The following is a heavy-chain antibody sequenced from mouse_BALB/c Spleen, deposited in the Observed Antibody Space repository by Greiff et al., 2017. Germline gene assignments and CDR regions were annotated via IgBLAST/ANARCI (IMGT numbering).Heavy chain of an antibody. Sequence: VQLQQSGAELVKPGASVKLSCTASGFNIKDTYMHWVKQRPEQGLEWIGRIDPANGNTKYDPKFQGKATITADTSSNTAYLQLSSLTSEDTAFYYCARIYRYDRDWFAYWGQGTLVTVSA. J-gene: IGHJ3*01. D-gene: IGHD2-14*01. CDR3: ARIYRYDRDWFAY. V-gene: IGHV14-3*02. CDR2: IDPANGNT. CDR1: GFNIKDTY.